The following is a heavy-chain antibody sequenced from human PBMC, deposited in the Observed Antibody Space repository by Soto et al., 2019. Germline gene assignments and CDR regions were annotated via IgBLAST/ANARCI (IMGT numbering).Heavy chain of an antibody. CDR1: GGSISSYY. CDR2: IYYSGST. Sequence: ILSLTCTVSGGSISSYYWSWIRQPPGKGLEWIGYIYYSGSTNYNPSLKSRVTISVDTSKNQFSLKLSSVTAADTAVYYCARDVSGSYGIDYWGQGTLVTVSS. J-gene: IGHJ4*02. D-gene: IGHD1-26*01. CDR3: ARDVSGSYGIDY. V-gene: IGHV4-59*01.